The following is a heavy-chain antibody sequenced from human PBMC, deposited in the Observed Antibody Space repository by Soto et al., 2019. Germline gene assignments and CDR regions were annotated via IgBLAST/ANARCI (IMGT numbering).Heavy chain of an antibody. V-gene: IGHV3-48*02. CDR2: ISSSSSTI. CDR1: GFTFSSYN. D-gene: IGHD3-3*01. J-gene: IGHJ4*02. Sequence: EVQLVESGGGLVQPGGSLRLSCAASGFTFSSYNMNWVRQAPGKGLEWVSYISSSSSTIYYADSVKGRFTISRDNAKNSLYLQMNRLRDDDTAVYYCARDPHRKITVFGVLKVHYFDYWGQGTLVTVSS. CDR3: ARDPHRKITVFGVLKVHYFDY.